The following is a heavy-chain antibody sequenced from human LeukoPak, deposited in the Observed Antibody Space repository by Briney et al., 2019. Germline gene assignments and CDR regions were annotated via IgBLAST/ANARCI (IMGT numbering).Heavy chain of an antibody. Sequence: QPGGSLRLSCAASGFTFSSYAMSWVRQAPGKGLEWVSAISNNGGYTYYADSVQGRFTISRDNSKSTLCLQMNSPRAEDTAVYYCAKQLGYCSDGSCYFPYWGQGTLVTVSS. CDR3: AKQLGYCSDGSCYFPY. J-gene: IGHJ4*02. V-gene: IGHV3-23*01. CDR2: ISNNGGYT. CDR1: GFTFSSYA. D-gene: IGHD2-15*01.